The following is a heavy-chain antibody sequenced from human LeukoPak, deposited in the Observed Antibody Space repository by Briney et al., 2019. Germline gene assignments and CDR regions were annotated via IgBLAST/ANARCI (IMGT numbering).Heavy chain of an antibody. CDR1: GGSISSSY. CDR2: IYTSGTF. D-gene: IGHD6-6*01. J-gene: IGHJ5*02. V-gene: IGHV4-4*07. Sequence: SETLSLTCSVSGGSISSSYWSWIRQPAGKGLEWIGRIYTSGTFNYNPSLKGRVTMSVDTSKNQFSLKLTSVTAADTAVYYCARVWGSSNWFDPWGQGTLVTVSS. CDR3: ARVWGSSNWFDP.